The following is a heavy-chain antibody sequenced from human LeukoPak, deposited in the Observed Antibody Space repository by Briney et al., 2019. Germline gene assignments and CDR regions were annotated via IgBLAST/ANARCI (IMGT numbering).Heavy chain of an antibody. J-gene: IGHJ4*02. V-gene: IGHV4-34*01. Sequence: SETLSLTCAVYGGSFSGYYWSWIRQRPGKGLEWIGEINHSGSTNYNPSLKSRVTISVDTSKNRFSLKLSSVTAADTAVYYCAIRGYSYGYLSYWGQGTLVTVSS. CDR2: INHSGST. CDR3: AIRGYSYGYLSY. D-gene: IGHD5-18*01. CDR1: GGSFSGYY.